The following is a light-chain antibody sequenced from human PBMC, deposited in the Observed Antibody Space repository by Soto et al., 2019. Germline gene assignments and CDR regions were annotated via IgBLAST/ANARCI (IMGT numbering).Light chain of an antibody. J-gene: IGKJ1*01. Sequence: EIVMTQSPATLSVSPGERATISCRASQSVSSSLAWYQQQPGHSLRLLIYGASTRATGILARFSGSASGTEFTLSFSSLQSEDFAVYYCQQYNNWPPGTFGQGTKVDIK. CDR2: GAS. CDR3: QQYNNWPPGT. V-gene: IGKV3-15*01. CDR1: QSVSSS.